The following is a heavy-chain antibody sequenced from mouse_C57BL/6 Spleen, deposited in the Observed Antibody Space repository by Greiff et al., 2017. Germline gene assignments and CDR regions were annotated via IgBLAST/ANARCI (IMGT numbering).Heavy chain of an antibody. CDR3: ARDPPDVNWYFDV. J-gene: IGHJ1*03. V-gene: IGHV5-16*01. CDR1: GFTFSDYY. CDR2: INYDGSST. Sequence: EVMLVESEGGLVQPGSSMKLSCTASGFTFSDYYMAWVRQVPEKGLEWVANINYDGSSTYYLDSLKSRFIISRDNAKNILYLQMSSLKSEDTATYYCARDPPDVNWYFDVWGTGTTVTVSS.